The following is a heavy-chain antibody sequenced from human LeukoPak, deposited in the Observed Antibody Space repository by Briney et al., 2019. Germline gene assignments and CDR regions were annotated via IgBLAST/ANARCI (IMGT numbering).Heavy chain of an antibody. Sequence: GGSLRLSCEASGFRISSNWMNWVRQVPGKGLEWVGNINQDGSVKHYVDSVKGRFTISRDNSKNTLFLQMSSLRAEDTAVYYCTRGISSGSAFDIWGQGTMVTVSS. CDR1: GFRISSNW. CDR3: TRGISSGSAFDI. D-gene: IGHD6-19*01. CDR2: INQDGSVK. V-gene: IGHV3-7*03. J-gene: IGHJ3*02.